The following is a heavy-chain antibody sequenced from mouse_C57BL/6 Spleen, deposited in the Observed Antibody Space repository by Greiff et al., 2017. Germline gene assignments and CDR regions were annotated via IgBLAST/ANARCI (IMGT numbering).Heavy chain of an antibody. CDR3: ARRGFYYYGSSPYYFDY. J-gene: IGHJ2*01. D-gene: IGHD1-1*01. CDR1: GYTFTDYN. Sequence: EVQLQQSGPELVKPGASVKIPCKASGYTFTDYNMDWVKQSHGKSLEWIGDINPNNGGTIYNQKFKGKATLTVDKSSSTAYMELRSLTSEDTAVYYCARRGFYYYGSSPYYFDYWGQGTTLTVSS. CDR2: INPNNGGT. V-gene: IGHV1-18*01.